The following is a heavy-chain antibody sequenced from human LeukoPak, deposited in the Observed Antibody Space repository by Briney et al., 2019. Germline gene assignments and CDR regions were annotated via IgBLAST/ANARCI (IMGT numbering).Heavy chain of an antibody. D-gene: IGHD3-22*01. CDR1: GFTFSSYA. V-gene: IGHV3-23*01. CDR2: ISGSGGSK. CDR3: AKAPGYYDSSGYFPS. Sequence: PGGSLRLSCAASGFTFSSYAMSWVRQAPGKGLEWVSDISGSGGSKYYADFVKGRFTISRDNSKNTLYLQMNSLRAEDTAVYDCAKAPGYYDSSGYFPSWGQGTLVTVSS. J-gene: IGHJ5*02.